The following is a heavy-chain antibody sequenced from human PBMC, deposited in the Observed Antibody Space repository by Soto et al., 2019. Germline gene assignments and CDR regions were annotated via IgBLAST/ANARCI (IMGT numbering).Heavy chain of an antibody. CDR1: GFTFSSYG. J-gene: IGHJ6*02. V-gene: IGHV3-30*18. CDR3: AKDDNGYYDYRHTYYYYGMDV. Sequence: QVQLVESGGGVVQPGRSLRLSCAASGFTFSSYGMHWVRQAPGKGLEWVAVISYDGSNKNYADSVKGRFTSTRDNSKNTLYLQMNSLRAEDTAVYYCAKDDNGYYDYRHTYYYYGMDVWGQGTTVTVSS. D-gene: IGHD3-22*01. CDR2: ISYDGSNK.